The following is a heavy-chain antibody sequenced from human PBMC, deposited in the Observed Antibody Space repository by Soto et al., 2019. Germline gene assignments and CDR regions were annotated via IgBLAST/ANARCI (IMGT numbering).Heavy chain of an antibody. V-gene: IGHV3-7*03. CDR2: MKQDESEK. D-gene: IGHD3-9*01. J-gene: IGHJ4*02. CDR1: GFTFGNYW. Sequence: EVQLVESGGGLVQPGGSLRLSCAASGFTFGNYWMTWVRQAPGKGLEWVANMKQDESEKYYVDSVRGRFTISRDDARNSLYLQMNSLRAEDTAVYYCAKDVSYDILTGYYGGLDYWGQGTLVTVSS. CDR3: AKDVSYDILTGYYGGLDY.